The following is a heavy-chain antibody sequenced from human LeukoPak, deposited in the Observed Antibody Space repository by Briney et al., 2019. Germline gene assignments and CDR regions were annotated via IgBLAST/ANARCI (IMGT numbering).Heavy chain of an antibody. CDR1: GGSISSGGYY. V-gene: IGHV4-30-2*01. D-gene: IGHD4-11*01. J-gene: IGHJ4*02. CDR3: ARHDTVTTDGYYFDY. CDR2: IYHSGST. Sequence: SETLSLTCTVSGGSISSGGYYWSWIRQPPGKGLEWIEYIYHSGSTYYNPSLKSRVTISVDTSKNQLSLKLNSVTAADTAVYYCARHDTVTTDGYYFDYWGQGTLVTVSS.